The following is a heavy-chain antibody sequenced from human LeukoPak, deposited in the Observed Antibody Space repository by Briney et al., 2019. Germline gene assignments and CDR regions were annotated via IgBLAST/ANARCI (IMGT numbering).Heavy chain of an antibody. J-gene: IGHJ3*02. CDR3: ASRLGYCGSTGCQMSAFDI. CDR1: GYSFTSFW. D-gene: IGHD2-2*01. CDR2: IYPTDSDT. Sequence: GESLKISCKGSGYSFTSFWIGWVRQMPGKGLEWMGSIYPTDSDTRYSPSFQGQVTFSADKSISTAYLQWSSLKASDTAMYYCASRLGYCGSTGCQMSAFDIWGHGTMVIVSS. V-gene: IGHV5-51*01.